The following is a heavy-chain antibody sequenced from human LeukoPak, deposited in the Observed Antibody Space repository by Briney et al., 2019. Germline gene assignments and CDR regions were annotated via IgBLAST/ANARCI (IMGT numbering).Heavy chain of an antibody. Sequence: SETLSLTCAVYGGSFSGYYWSWIRQPPGKGLEWIGEINHSGSTNYNPSLKGRVTISVDTSKNQFSLKLSSVTAADTAVYYCARGLRVRGVIIGGYYFDYWGQGTLVTVSS. CDR2: INHSGST. D-gene: IGHD3-10*01. V-gene: IGHV4-34*01. J-gene: IGHJ4*02. CDR3: ARGLRVRGVIIGGYYFDY. CDR1: GGSFSGYY.